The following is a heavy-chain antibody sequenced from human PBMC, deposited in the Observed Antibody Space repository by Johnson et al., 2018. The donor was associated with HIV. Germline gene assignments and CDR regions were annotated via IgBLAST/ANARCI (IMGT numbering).Heavy chain of an antibody. V-gene: IGHV3-66*01. J-gene: IGHJ3*02. D-gene: IGHD2-15*01. CDR1: GFTFSDCA. Sequence: VQLVESGGGVVRPGGSLRLSCAASGFTFSDCAMSWVRQAPGKGLEWVSVIYSGGSTYYADSVKGRFTISRDNSKNTLYLQMNSLRAEDTAVYYCARSQVAATSEGAFDIWGQGTMVTVSS. CDR3: ARSQVAATSEGAFDI. CDR2: IYSGGST.